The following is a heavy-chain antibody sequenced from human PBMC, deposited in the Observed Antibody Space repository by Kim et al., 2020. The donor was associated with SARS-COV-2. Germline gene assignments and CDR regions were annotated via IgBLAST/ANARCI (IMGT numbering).Heavy chain of an antibody. CDR3: ARDRERRGYSSWYYYYGMDV. CDR2: IYYSGST. D-gene: IGHD6-6*01. Sequence: SETLSLTCTVSGGSISSYYWSWIRQPPGKGLEWIGYIYYSGSTNYNPSLKSRVTISVDTSKNQFSLKLSSVTAADTAVYYCARDRERRGYSSWYYYYGMDVWGQGTTVTVSS. J-gene: IGHJ6*02. CDR1: GGSISSYY. V-gene: IGHV4-59*01.